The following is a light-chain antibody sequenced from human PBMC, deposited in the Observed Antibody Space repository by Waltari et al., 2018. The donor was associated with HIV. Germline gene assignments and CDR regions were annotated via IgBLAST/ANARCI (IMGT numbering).Light chain of an antibody. V-gene: IGLV2-14*03. CDR1: SGDVGGYNF. CDR2: NVS. J-gene: IGLJ2*01. Sequence: SALTPPDSVSGSPGQSITISRSGTSGDVGGYNFVSWYQKHPGKAPKLIIYNVSSRPSGVSIRFSGSRSANTASLTISGLQVEDEADYFCSSYTSSGPRYVLFGGGTRLTVL. CDR3: SSYTSSGPRYVL.